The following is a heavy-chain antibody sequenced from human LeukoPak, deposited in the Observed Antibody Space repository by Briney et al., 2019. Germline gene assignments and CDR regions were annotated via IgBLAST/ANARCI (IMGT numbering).Heavy chain of an antibody. CDR2: IYHSGGNT. CDR3: ARYAGTYHFDY. V-gene: IGHV4-38-2*01. J-gene: IGHJ4*02. CDR1: AYSISSGYY. Sequence: SETLSLTCVVSAYSISSGYYWGWIRQPPGKGLEWIGSIYHSGGNTYYNPSLKSRVTISVDTSKNQFSLKVSSVTAADTAVYHCARYAGTYHFDYWGQGTLVTVSS. D-gene: IGHD3-10*01.